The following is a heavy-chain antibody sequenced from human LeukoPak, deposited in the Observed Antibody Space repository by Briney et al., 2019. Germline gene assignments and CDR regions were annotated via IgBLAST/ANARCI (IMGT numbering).Heavy chain of an antibody. CDR1: GFTFDDYG. J-gene: IGHJ3*02. Sequence: PGGSLRLSCAASGFTFDDYGMSWVRQAPGKGLEWVSGINWNGGSTGYADSVKGRFTISIDNAKNSLYLQMNSLRAEDTALYYCARSKFDVLRFLEWFLGAFDIWGQGTMVTVSS. CDR2: INWNGGST. CDR3: ARSKFDVLRFLEWFLGAFDI. V-gene: IGHV3-20*04. D-gene: IGHD3-3*01.